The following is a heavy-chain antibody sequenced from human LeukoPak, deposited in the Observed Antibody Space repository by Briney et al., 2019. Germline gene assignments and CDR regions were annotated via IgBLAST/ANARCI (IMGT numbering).Heavy chain of an antibody. CDR3: ARSRGPGDAFDI. CDR1: GFTFSSYW. CDR2: IKQDGSEK. D-gene: IGHD1-14*01. V-gene: IGHV3-7*01. J-gene: IGHJ3*02. Sequence: PGGSLRLSCAASGFTFSSYWMSWVRQAPGKGLEWVANIKQDGSEKYYVDSVKGRFTISRDNAKSSLYLQMNSLRGEDTAVYYCARSRGPGDAFDIWGRGTMVTVSS.